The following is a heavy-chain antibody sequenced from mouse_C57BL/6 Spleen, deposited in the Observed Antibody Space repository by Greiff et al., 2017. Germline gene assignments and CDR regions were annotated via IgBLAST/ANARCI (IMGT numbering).Heavy chain of an antibody. CDR1: GFTFTSYW. CDR3: ASCYESFAY. J-gene: IGHJ3*01. CDR2: IGAADSYT. V-gene: IGHV1-50*01. Sequence: QVQLQQPGAELVKPGASVKLSCKASGFTFTSYWMPWVKQRPGQGLEWIGEIGAADSYTNYNQNVKGKATLTVDTSSSTAYMQLSSLTSEDYEVYYCASCYESFAYWGQGTLVTVSA. D-gene: IGHD2-3*01.